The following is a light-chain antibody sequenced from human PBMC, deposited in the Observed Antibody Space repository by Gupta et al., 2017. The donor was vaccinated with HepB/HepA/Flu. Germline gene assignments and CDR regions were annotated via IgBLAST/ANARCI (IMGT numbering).Light chain of an antibody. CDR3: QQYGSSVPIT. Sequence: EIVLTQSPGTLSLSPGERATLSCRASQSVSSNYLAWYQQKPGQAPRLLIYGASSRATGIPDRFSGSGSGTDFTLTISRREPEDFAVYYCQQYGSSVPITFGQGTRLEIK. CDR1: QSVSSNY. J-gene: IGKJ5*01. V-gene: IGKV3-20*01. CDR2: GAS.